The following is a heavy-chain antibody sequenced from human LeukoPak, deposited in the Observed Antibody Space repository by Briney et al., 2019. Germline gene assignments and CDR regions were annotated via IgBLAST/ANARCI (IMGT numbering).Heavy chain of an antibody. CDR2: INPNSGGT. CDR1: GYTFTSYY. D-gene: IGHD6-13*01. J-gene: IGHJ6*03. Sequence: ASVKVSCKASGYTFTSYYMHWVRQAPGQGLEWMGWINPNSGGTNYAQKFQGRVTMTRDTSISTAYMELSRLRSDDTAVYYCARDPSSWYVYYYYYYMDVWGKGTTVTISS. V-gene: IGHV1-2*02. CDR3: ARDPSSWYVYYYYYYMDV.